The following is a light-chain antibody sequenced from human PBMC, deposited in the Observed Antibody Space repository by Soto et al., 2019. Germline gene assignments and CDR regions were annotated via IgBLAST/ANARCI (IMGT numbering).Light chain of an antibody. CDR2: YDD. V-gene: IGLV1-36*01. Sequence: QSVLTQPPSVSETPGQRVTISCSGSRSNIGDNPVNWYQHLPGKAPKLLIYYDDLMPSGVSARFSGSKSGTSASLAISGPQSEDEADYYCAAWDDSLNGVVFGGGTQLTVL. CDR3: AAWDDSLNGVV. CDR1: RSNIGDNP. J-gene: IGLJ7*01.